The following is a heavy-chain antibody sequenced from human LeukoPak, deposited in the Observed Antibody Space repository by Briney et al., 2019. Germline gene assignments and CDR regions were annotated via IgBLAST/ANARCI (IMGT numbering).Heavy chain of an antibody. J-gene: IGHJ6*02. V-gene: IGHV1-69*04. CDR1: GGTFSSYA. D-gene: IGHD2-2*01. Sequence: GASVKVSCKASGGTFSSYAISWVRQAPGQGLEWMGRIIPILGIANYAQKFQGRVTITADKSTSTAYMELSSLRSEDTAVYYCARGPAFENYYYYGMDVWGQGTTVTVSS. CDR2: IIPILGIA. CDR3: ARGPAFENYYYYGMDV.